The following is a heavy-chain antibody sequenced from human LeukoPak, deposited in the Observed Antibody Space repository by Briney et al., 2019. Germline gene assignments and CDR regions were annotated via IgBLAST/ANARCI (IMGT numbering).Heavy chain of an antibody. CDR3: AKSWAAVSGLGVDY. J-gene: IGHJ4*02. CDR2: IHSRGSTT. D-gene: IGHD6-19*01. Sequence: PGGSLRLSCAASGFTFSSYAMSWVRQAPGKGLEWVSTIHSRGSTTYYADSVKGRFTISRDNSKNTLYLQMNSLRAEDTAVYYCAKSWAAVSGLGVDYWGQGILVTASS. V-gene: IGHV3-23*05. CDR1: GFTFSSYA.